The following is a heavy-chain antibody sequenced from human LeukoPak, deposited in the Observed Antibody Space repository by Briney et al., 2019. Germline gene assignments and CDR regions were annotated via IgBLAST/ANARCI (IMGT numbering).Heavy chain of an antibody. CDR1: GFTFSPCG. CDR2: IRYDGNNK. CDR3: ANFGSGDDAFDI. Sequence: GGSLRLSCAASGFTFSPCGMHWVRQAPGKGLEWVAFIRYDGNNKYYSDSVKGRFTISRDNSKNTLYLQMNSLRAEDTAVYYCANFGSGDDAFDIWGQGTMVTVSS. D-gene: IGHD3-10*01. V-gene: IGHV3-30*02. J-gene: IGHJ3*02.